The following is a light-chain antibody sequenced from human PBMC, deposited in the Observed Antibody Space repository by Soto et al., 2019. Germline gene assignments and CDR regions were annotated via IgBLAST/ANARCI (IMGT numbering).Light chain of an antibody. Sequence: VVMTQSPATLSVSPGDRATLSCRASQSISNNLAWYQQKPGQAPRLLIYHASTRATGIPARFSGSGSVTEFTLTISSLQSEDFGMYYCQQYNSWPPVSFGQVTTLEIK. J-gene: IGKJ2*03. CDR2: HAS. CDR3: QQYNSWPPVS. CDR1: QSISNN. V-gene: IGKV3-15*01.